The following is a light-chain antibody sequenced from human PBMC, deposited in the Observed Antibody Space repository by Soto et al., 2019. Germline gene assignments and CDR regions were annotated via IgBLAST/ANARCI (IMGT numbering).Light chain of an antibody. CDR1: NSNIGTKN. V-gene: IGLV1-51*01. CDR3: GTWDTSLSGGV. J-gene: IGLJ2*01. Sequence: QSVLTQPPSVYAAPGQTVTISCSGSNSNIGTKNVCWYQQLPGTAPKLLIYDNIKRPSGIPDRFSASKSGTSATLAITGLQTGDEADYYCGTWDTSLSGGVFGGGTKLTVL. CDR2: DNI.